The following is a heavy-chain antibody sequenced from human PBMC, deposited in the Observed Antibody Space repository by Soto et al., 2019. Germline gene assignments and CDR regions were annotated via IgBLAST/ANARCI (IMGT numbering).Heavy chain of an antibody. J-gene: IGHJ3*02. V-gene: IGHV5-51*01. D-gene: IGHD3-22*01. CDR2: IFPGASDT. CDR3: ARRGYYHSTKDAFDI. CDR1: GYIFTSYW. Sequence: GESLKISCKGSGYIFTSYWIGWVRQLPGKGLELMGIIFPGASDTNYSPSFQGQVTIPADEAISTAYVQWSSLKASHTAMYYCARRGYYHSTKDAFDIWGQGTMVTV.